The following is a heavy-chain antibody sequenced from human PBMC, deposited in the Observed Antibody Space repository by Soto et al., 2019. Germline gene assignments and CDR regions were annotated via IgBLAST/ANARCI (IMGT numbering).Heavy chain of an antibody. V-gene: IGHV4-34*01. CDR1: GGSFSGYY. CDR2: INDRGSI. Sequence: QVQLQQWGAGPLRPLETLSLTCGVSGGSFSGYYWAWIRQSPGKGLEWIGEINDRGSINYNPSLKSRVGISVDTSNNHYSLNLRSVTAADTAVYYCARESHDILTGPPWVWYFDLWGRGTLVTVSS. D-gene: IGHD3-9*01. J-gene: IGHJ2*01. CDR3: ARESHDILTGPPWVWYFDL.